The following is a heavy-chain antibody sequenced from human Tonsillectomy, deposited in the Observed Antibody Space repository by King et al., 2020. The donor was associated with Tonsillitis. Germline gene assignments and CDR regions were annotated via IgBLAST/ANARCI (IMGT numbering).Heavy chain of an antibody. CDR2: ISSSSGNI. V-gene: IGHV3-21*01. D-gene: IGHD4-17*01. CDR1: GFIFSSYR. CDR3: AREGGDYGDYFDY. J-gene: IGHJ4*02. Sequence: EVQLVQSGGGLVKPGGSLRLPCAASGFIFSSYRMNWVRQAPGKGREWVSSISSSSGNIYYADSVKGRFTISRDNAKNSLYLQMNSLRAEDRAVYYCAREGGDYGDYFDYWGQGTLVTVSS.